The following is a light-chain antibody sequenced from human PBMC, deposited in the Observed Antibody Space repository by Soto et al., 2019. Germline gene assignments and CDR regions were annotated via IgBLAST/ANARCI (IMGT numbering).Light chain of an antibody. CDR1: QNVTSN. CDR2: RAS. Sequence: EIVMTQSPATLSVSPGERVTLSCRASQNVTSNLAWYQQKPGQAPRLLIYRASTRATDIADRFSGSGSGTDFTLTISRLEPEDFAVYYCQHYDTFGGGTKVDIK. V-gene: IGKV3-15*01. J-gene: IGKJ4*01. CDR3: QHYDT.